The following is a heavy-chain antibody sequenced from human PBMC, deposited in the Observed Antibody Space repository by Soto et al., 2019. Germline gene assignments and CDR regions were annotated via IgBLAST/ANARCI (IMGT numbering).Heavy chain of an antibody. D-gene: IGHD1-26*01. Sequence: QVQLQESGPGLVKPSGTLSLTCAVSSRSISSSNWWSWVRQPPGKGLEWIGEIYHSGSANHNPSLKSRVTISVDKSNNQFSLRLSSVTAADMAIYYCAANGLYCLDYWGQGTQVTVSS. J-gene: IGHJ4*02. CDR2: IYHSGSA. CDR1: SRSISSSNW. CDR3: AANGLYCLDY. V-gene: IGHV4-4*02.